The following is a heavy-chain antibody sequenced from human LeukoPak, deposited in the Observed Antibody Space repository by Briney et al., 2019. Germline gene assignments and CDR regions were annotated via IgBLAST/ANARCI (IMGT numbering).Heavy chain of an antibody. CDR3: EKVPPAGSDD. Sequence: QPGGSVGLSCAASGFTFSSHAMSWVRQAPGKGLEGVSAHSGSGCSTYYADSVKGRFTISRDNSKNTLYLQMNSLRAEDTAVYYCEKVPPAGSDDWCQRTLVTVSS. V-gene: IGHV3-23*01. J-gene: IGHJ4*02. CDR1: GFTFSSHA. D-gene: IGHD2-2*01. CDR2: HSGSGCST.